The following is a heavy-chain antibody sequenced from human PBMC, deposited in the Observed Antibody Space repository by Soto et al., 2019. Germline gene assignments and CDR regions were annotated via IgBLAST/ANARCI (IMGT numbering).Heavy chain of an antibody. CDR3: ARGGTVTTFPYNWFDP. D-gene: IGHD4-4*01. J-gene: IGHJ5*02. CDR1: GGTFSSYA. Sequence: GASVKVSCKASGGTFSSYAISWVRQAPGQGLEWMGGIIPIFGTANYAQKFQGRVTITADKSTSTAYMELSSLRSEDTAVYYCARGGTVTTFPYNWFDPWGQGTLVTVSS. CDR2: IIPIFGTA. V-gene: IGHV1-69*06.